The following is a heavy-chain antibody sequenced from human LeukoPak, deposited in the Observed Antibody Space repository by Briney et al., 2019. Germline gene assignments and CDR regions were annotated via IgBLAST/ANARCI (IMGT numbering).Heavy chain of an antibody. CDR1: GFTFSSYS. J-gene: IGHJ6*02. CDR2: ISNSSSTI. Sequence: GGSLRLSCAASGFTFSSYSMNWVRQAPGKGLEWVSYISNSSSTIYYADSVKGRFTISRDNAKNSLYLQMNSLRAEDTAVYYCATGGGTYDFWSGYYPPYYYYYGMDVWGQGTTVTVSS. D-gene: IGHD3-3*01. V-gene: IGHV3-48*01. CDR3: ATGGGTYDFWSGYYPPYYYYYGMDV.